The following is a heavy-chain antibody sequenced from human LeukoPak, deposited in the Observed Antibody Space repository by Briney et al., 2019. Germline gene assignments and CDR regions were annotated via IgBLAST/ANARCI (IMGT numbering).Heavy chain of an antibody. Sequence: GGSLRLSCAASGFTVSSNYMSWVRQAPGKGLEWVSIIYDSGTTHYADSVKGRFTISRDNLKNTLYLQMNSLRAEDTAVYYCARKGTYYDYVWGSYLPDYWGQGTLVTVSS. J-gene: IGHJ4*02. CDR3: ARKGTYYDYVWGSYLPDY. D-gene: IGHD3-16*02. CDR1: GFTVSSNY. CDR2: IYDSGTT. V-gene: IGHV3-53*01.